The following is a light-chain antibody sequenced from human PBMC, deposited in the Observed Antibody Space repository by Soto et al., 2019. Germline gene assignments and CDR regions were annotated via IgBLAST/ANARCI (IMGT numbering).Light chain of an antibody. V-gene: IGKV3-15*01. CDR2: VAS. J-gene: IGKJ1*01. Sequence: EIVITQSPATLSVSPGERATLSCRASQSVSSNLAWYQQKPGQAPRLLIYVASIRATGIPARFSGSGSGTEFTLTISSLQSEDLAVYYCQQYDSWPRTFGQGTKVDIK. CDR3: QQYDSWPRT. CDR1: QSVSSN.